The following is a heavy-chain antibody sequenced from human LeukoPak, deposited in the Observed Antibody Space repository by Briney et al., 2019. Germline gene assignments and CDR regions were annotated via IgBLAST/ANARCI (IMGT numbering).Heavy chain of an antibody. CDR2: IYYSGST. Sequence: TSETLSLTCTVSGGSISSSSYYWGWIRQPPGKGLEWIGSIYYSGSTYYNPSLKSRVTISVDTSKNQFSLKLSSVTAADTAVYYCARDGRGINYSGYEYNWFDPWGQGTLVTVSS. CDR3: ARDGRGINYSGYEYNWFDP. J-gene: IGHJ5*02. D-gene: IGHD5-12*01. CDR1: GGSISSSSYY. V-gene: IGHV4-39*07.